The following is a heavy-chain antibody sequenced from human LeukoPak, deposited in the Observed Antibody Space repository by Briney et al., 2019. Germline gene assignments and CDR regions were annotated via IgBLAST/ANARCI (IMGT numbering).Heavy chain of an antibody. Sequence: ASVKVSCKASGYTFTGYYMHWVRQAPGQGLEWMGWINPNSGGTNYAQKFQGRVTMTRDTSISTAYMELSRLRSDDTAVYYCARAGILRFLERLSNNWFDPWGQGTLVTVSS. D-gene: IGHD3-3*01. CDR2: INPNSGGT. CDR1: GYTFTGYY. CDR3: ARAGILRFLERLSNNWFDP. V-gene: IGHV1-2*02. J-gene: IGHJ5*02.